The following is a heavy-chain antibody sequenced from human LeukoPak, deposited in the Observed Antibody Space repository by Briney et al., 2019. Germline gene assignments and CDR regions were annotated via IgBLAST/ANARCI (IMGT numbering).Heavy chain of an antibody. CDR3: ARLGYGVNSADY. V-gene: IGHV1-18*01. D-gene: IGHD4-23*01. CDR2: ISVYNRNT. Sequence: ASVRVSCKDSGYTSGYTFANYGTGRVRQAPGQGLEWMGWISVYNRNTNYPQKLQRRVTMTTDTSTSTAYMELMSLRSDDTAVYYCARLGYGVNSADYWGQGTLVTVSS. J-gene: IGHJ4*02. CDR1: GYTSGYTFANYG.